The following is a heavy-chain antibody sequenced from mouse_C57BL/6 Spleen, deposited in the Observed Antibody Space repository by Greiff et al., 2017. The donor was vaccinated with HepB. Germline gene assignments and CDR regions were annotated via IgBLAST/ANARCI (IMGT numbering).Heavy chain of an antibody. CDR1: GFTFSSYG. Sequence: EVMLVESGGDLVKPGGSLKLSCAASGFTFSSYGMSWVRQTPDKRLEWVATISSGGSYTYYPDSVKGRGTISRDTAKNTLYLQMSSLKSEDTAMYYCARQGDSYYDGSSYYFDYWGQGTTLTVSS. D-gene: IGHD1-1*01. CDR3: ARQGDSYYDGSSYYFDY. CDR2: ISSGGSYT. V-gene: IGHV5-6*02. J-gene: IGHJ2*01.